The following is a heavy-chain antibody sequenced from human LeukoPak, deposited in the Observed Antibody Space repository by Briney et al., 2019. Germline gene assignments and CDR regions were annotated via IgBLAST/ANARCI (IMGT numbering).Heavy chain of an antibody. CDR3: ARTDSSGWYPLGDAFDI. CDR2: IIPIFGTA. D-gene: IGHD6-19*01. Sequence: SVKVSCKASGGTFSSYAISWVRQAPGQGLEWMGGIIPIFGTANYAQKFQGRVTITADESTSTAYMELSSLRSEDTAVYYCARTDSSGWYPLGDAFDIWGQGTMVTVSS. V-gene: IGHV1-69*13. J-gene: IGHJ3*02. CDR1: GGTFSSYA.